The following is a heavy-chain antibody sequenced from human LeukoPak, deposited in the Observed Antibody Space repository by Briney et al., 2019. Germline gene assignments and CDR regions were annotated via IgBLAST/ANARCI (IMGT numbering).Heavy chain of an antibody. V-gene: IGHV3-48*03. D-gene: IGHD3-22*01. J-gene: IGHJ1*01. CDR3: ARGGYYDSSGYYYVGYFHH. Sequence: GGSLRLSCAASGFTFSSYEMNWVRQAPGKGLEWVSFISFGGSTIYYADSVKGRFTISRDNAKNSLYVQMNSLRAEDTAVYYCARGGYYDSSGYYYVGYFHHWGQGTLVTVSS. CDR2: ISFGGSTI. CDR1: GFTFSSYE.